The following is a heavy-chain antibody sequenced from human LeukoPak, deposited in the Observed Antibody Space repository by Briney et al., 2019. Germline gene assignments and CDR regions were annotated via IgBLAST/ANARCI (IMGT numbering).Heavy chain of an antibody. CDR1: GYTFTSYA. D-gene: IGHD3-3*01. J-gene: IGHJ4*02. CDR2: IIPIFGRA. Sequence: ASVKVSCKASGYTFTSYAMNWVRQAPGQGLEWMGGIIPIFGRANYARNFQGRVTITADESSSTAYMELSSLRSEDTAMYFCARGSLVGVAISALDYWGQGTLVTVSS. V-gene: IGHV1-69*13. CDR3: ARGSLVGVAISALDY.